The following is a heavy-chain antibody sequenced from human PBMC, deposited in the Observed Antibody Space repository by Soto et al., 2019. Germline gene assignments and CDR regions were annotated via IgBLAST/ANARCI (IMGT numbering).Heavy chain of an antibody. V-gene: IGHV1-46*01. J-gene: IGHJ6*02. Sequence: QVQLVQSGAEVKKPGASVKVSCKASGYTFTSYYMHWVRLAPGQGLEWMGIINPDGGGTSYAQQFQGXVIMTRATSTSTVYMEMSSLRSEDTAVYYCAVGGNYLSMDVWGQGTTVTVSS. D-gene: IGHD4-4*01. CDR1: GYTFTSYY. CDR3: AVGGNYLSMDV. CDR2: INPDGGGT.